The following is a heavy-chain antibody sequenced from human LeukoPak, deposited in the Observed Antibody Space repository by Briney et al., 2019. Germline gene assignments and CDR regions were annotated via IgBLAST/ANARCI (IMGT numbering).Heavy chain of an antibody. CDR1: GFTFSSYW. Sequence: QPGGSLRLSCAASGFTFSSYWMTWVRQAPGKGLEWVANIKQDGSEKYYVGSVKGRFTISRDNAKNSLYLQMDSLRAEDTAVYYCAREGYTSAWDYWGQGTLVTVSS. CDR3: AREGYTSAWDY. CDR2: IKQDGSEK. D-gene: IGHD6-19*01. J-gene: IGHJ4*02. V-gene: IGHV3-7*05.